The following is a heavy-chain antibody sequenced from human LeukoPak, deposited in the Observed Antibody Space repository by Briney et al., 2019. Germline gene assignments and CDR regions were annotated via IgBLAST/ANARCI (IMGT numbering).Heavy chain of an antibody. V-gene: IGHV3-11*04. CDR3: ARWVCSSTSCYYFDY. J-gene: IGHJ4*02. D-gene: IGHD2-2*01. Sequence: GGSLRLSCAASGFTFSDYYMTWIRQAPGKGLEWVSYISTSASTTSYADSVKGRFTISRDNAKNSLYLQMNSLRAEDTAVYYCARWVCSSTSCYYFDYWGQGTLVIVPS. CDR2: ISTSASTT. CDR1: GFTFSDYY.